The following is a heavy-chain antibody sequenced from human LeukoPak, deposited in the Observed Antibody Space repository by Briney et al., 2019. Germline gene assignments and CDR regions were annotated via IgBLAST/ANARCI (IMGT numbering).Heavy chain of an antibody. D-gene: IGHD3-22*01. CDR1: GFTFSNYW. Sequence: PGGSLRLSCAASGFTFSNYWMHWVRQAPGKGLEWVAFIRYDGSNKYYADSVKGRFTISRDNSKNTLYLQMNSLRAEDTAVYYCAKWGYYDSSGYFDYWGQGTLVTVSS. V-gene: IGHV3-30*02. J-gene: IGHJ4*02. CDR3: AKWGYYDSSGYFDY. CDR2: IRYDGSNK.